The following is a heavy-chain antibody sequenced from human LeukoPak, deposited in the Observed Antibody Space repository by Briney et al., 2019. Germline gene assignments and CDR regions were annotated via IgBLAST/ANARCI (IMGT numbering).Heavy chain of an antibody. D-gene: IGHD7-27*01. CDR3: AKKVAGVGWFDP. V-gene: IGHV4-28*01. J-gene: IGHJ5*02. Sequence: SDTLSLTCVVSGYSISSNYWWGWIRQPPGKGLEWIGYIHYSESPYYSPSLKSRVTMSVDTSKNQFSLKLYSVTAADTAVYYCAKKVAGVGWFDPWGQGTLVTVSS. CDR1: GYSISSNYW. CDR2: IHYSESP.